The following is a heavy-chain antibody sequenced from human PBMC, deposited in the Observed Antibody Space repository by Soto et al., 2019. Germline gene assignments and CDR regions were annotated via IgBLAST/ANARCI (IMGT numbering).Heavy chain of an antibody. CDR1: GGSIINGGYS. V-gene: IGHV4-30-2*01. J-gene: IGHJ4*02. CDR3: ARDSRDGYNAFDY. Sequence: QLQLQESGSGLVKPSQTLSLTCAVSGGSIINGGYSWSWIRQPPGKGLEWIGYIYHSGIAYYNPSIMSRVTISVDRSKNQFSLKLTSVTAADTAVYYCARDSRDGYNAFDYWGQGTLVTVSS. D-gene: IGHD5-12*01. CDR2: IYHSGIA.